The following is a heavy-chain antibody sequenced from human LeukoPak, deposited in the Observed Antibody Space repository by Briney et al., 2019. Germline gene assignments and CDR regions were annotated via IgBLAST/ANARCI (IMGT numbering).Heavy chain of an antibody. CDR3: ASIAVDAFDI. J-gene: IGHJ3*02. V-gene: IGHV3-33*01. Sequence: GRSLRLTCAASGFTFSSYGMHWVRQAPGKGLEWVAVIWYDGSNKYYADSVKGRFTISRDNSKNTLYLQMNSLRAEDTAVYYCASIAVDAFDIWGQGTMVTVSS. D-gene: IGHD6-19*01. CDR1: GFTFSSYG. CDR2: IWYDGSNK.